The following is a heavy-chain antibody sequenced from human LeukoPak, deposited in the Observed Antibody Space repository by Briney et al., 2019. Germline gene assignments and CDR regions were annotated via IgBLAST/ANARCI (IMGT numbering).Heavy chain of an antibody. CDR3: AKDPCGGDCYAHDF. J-gene: IGHJ4*02. D-gene: IGHD2-21*02. CDR1: GFTFSSYG. V-gene: IGHV3-30*18. CDR2: ISYDGSNK. Sequence: GGSLRLSCAASGFTFSSYGMHWVRQAPGKGLEWVAVISYDGSNKYYADSVKGRFTISRDNSKNTLYLQMNSLRAEDTAVYYCAKDPCGGDCYAHDFWGQGTLVTVSS.